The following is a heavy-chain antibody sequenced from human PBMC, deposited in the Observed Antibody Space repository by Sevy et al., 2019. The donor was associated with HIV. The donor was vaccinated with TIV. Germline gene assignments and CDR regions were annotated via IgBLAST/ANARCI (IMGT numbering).Heavy chain of an antibody. CDR3: AREPELELVYYFDY. J-gene: IGHJ4*02. D-gene: IGHD1-7*01. Sequence: ASVKVSCKASGYTFTSYAMHWVRQAPGQRLEWMGWINAGNGNTKYSQMFQGRVTITRDTSASTAYMELSSLRSEDTAVYYCAREPELELVYYFDYWGQGTLVTVSS. CDR2: INAGNGNT. CDR1: GYTFTSYA. V-gene: IGHV1-3*01.